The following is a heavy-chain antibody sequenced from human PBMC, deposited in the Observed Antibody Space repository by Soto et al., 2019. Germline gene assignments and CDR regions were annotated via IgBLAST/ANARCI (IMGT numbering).Heavy chain of an antibody. J-gene: IGHJ6*03. V-gene: IGHV1-46*03. CDR1: GYTFTSYY. D-gene: IGHD2-15*01. CDR2: INPSGGST. Sequence: GASVKVSCKASGYTFTSYYMHWVRQAPGQGLEWMGIINPSGGSTSYAQKFQGRVTMTRDTSTSTVYMELSSLRSEDTAVYYCARDCRAGIVVKINYYYMDVWGKGTTVTVSS. CDR3: ARDCRAGIVVKINYYYMDV.